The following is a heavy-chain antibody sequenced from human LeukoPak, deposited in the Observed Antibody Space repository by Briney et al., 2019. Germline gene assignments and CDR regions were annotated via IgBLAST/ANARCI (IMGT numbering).Heavy chain of an antibody. Sequence: VASVKVSCTASGYTFAKYAIHWVRQAPGQGLEWMGWISAYNGNTNYAQKLQGRVTMTTDASTSTAYMELRSLRSDDTAVYYCARDVSGSYWDWGQGTLVTVSS. J-gene: IGHJ4*02. V-gene: IGHV1-18*04. CDR2: ISAYNGNT. CDR3: ARDVSGSYWD. D-gene: IGHD1-26*01. CDR1: GYTFAKYA.